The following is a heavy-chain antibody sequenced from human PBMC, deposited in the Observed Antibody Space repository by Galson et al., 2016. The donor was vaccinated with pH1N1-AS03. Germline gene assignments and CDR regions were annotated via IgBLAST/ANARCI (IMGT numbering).Heavy chain of an antibody. V-gene: IGHV4-59*01. CDR3: ARGASTIFGSVMGYFDS. D-gene: IGHD3-3*01. Sequence: SETLSLTCTVSGDSITRSCWAWMRQTPGKGLEWLGYIYYSGKSIYNPSLESRVTISLSTSMTQFSLSLNSVTAADTAVYYCARGASTIFGSVMGYFDSWGQGILVTVSS. CDR1: GDSITRSC. J-gene: IGHJ4*02. CDR2: IYYSGKS.